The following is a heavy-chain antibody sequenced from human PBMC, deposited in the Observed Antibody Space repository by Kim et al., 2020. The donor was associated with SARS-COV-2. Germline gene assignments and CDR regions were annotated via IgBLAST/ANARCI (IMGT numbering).Heavy chain of an antibody. Sequence: GGSLRLSCAASGFTFSSYAMHWVRQAPGKGLEWVAVISYDGSNKYYADSVKGRFTISRDNSKNTLYLQMNSLRAEDTAVYYCARGLEYQLPEAYYFDYWG. CDR2: ISYDGSNK. CDR1: GFTFSSYA. CDR3: ARGLEYQLPEAYYFDY. V-gene: IGHV3-30*04. D-gene: IGHD2-2*01. J-gene: IGHJ4*01.